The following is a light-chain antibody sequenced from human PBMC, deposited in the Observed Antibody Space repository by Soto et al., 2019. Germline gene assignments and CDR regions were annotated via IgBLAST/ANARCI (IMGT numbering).Light chain of an antibody. V-gene: IGKV1-39*01. CDR2: TAS. CDR1: QSISSY. CDR3: QQSYSTPAT. Sequence: DIQMTQSPSSLSAYVGDRVTITCRASQSISSYLSWYQHKPGKAPKLLIYTASNLQSGVPSRFSGSASGTDFTLTISSLQPEDFATYYCQQSYSTPATFGPGTKVNIK. J-gene: IGKJ3*01.